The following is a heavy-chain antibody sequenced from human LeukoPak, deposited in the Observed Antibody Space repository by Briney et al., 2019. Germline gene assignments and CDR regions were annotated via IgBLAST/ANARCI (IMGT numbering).Heavy chain of an antibody. D-gene: IGHD3-22*01. CDR2: IYTSGST. V-gene: IGHV4-61*02. CDR1: GGSISSGSYY. CDR3: ARDDSSAYLDAFDI. J-gene: IGHJ3*02. Sequence: PSETLSLTCTVSGGSISSGSYYLRWIRQPAGKGLEWIGRIYTSGSTNYNPSLKSRVTISVDTSKNQFSLKLSSVTAADTAVYYCARDDSSAYLDAFDIRGQGTMVTVSS.